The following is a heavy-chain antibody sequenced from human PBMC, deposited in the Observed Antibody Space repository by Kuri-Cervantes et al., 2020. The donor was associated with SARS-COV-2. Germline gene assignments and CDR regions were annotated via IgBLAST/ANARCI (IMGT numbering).Heavy chain of an antibody. CDR1: GFTFGDYA. Sequence: GGSLGLSCVGSGFTFGDYAMSWVRQSPGKGLEWVSAISGSGSNTYYADSVKGRFIISRDNSKNTLYLQMDSLRADDTAVYFCARDKSYGFWREPFDYWGQGTPVTVSS. J-gene: IGHJ4*02. D-gene: IGHD3/OR15-3a*01. CDR3: ARDKSYGFWREPFDY. CDR2: ISGSGSNT. V-gene: IGHV3-23*01.